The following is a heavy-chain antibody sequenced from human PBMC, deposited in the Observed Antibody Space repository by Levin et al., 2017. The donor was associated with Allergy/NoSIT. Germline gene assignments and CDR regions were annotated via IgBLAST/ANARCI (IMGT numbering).Heavy chain of an antibody. CDR2: ISYDGSNK. V-gene: IGHV3-30*18. CDR1: GFTFSSYG. Sequence: PGGSLRLSCAASGFTFSSYGMHWVRQAPGKGLEWVAVISYDGSNKYYADSVKGRFTISRDNSKNTLYLQMNSLRAEDTAVYYCAKDKVRFLEWLLIHRHNWFDPWGQGTLVTVSS. D-gene: IGHD3-3*01. CDR3: AKDKVRFLEWLLIHRHNWFDP. J-gene: IGHJ5*02.